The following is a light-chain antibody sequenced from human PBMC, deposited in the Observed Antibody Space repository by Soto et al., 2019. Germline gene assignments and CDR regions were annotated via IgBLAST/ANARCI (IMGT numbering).Light chain of an antibody. CDR1: QSISSH. CDR3: QHYNTYPWT. V-gene: IGKV1-39*01. CDR2: AAS. Sequence: DIQMTQSPSSLSASVEDRVIITCRASQSISSHLNWYQQKPGKAPKLLIYAASTLQSGVPSRFSGSGSGTEFTLTISSLQPGDFATYYCQHYNTYPWTFGQGTKVDIK. J-gene: IGKJ1*01.